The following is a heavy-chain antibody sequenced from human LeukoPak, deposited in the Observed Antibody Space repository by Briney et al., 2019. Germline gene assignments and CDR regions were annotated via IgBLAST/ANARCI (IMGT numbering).Heavy chain of an antibody. Sequence: GGSLRLSCAASGFTVSSNYMSWVRQAPGKGLEWVSVIYSGGSTYYADSVKGRFTISRDNSKNTLYLQLNSLRAEDTAVYYCARFSSGWHDAFDIWGQGTMVTVSS. CDR3: ARFSSGWHDAFDI. CDR2: IYSGGST. D-gene: IGHD6-19*01. CDR1: GFTVSSNY. V-gene: IGHV3-66*01. J-gene: IGHJ3*02.